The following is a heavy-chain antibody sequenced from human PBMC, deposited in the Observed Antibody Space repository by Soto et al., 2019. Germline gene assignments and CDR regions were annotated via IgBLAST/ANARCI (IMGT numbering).Heavy chain of an antibody. V-gene: IGHV1-69*06. CDR1: GGTFSSYA. CDR3: ARDLGVIYGDYGYFDY. CDR2: IIPIFGTA. J-gene: IGHJ4*02. Sequence: SVTVSCKASGGTFSSYAISWVRQAPGQGLEWMGGIIPIFGTANYAQKFQGRVTITADKSTSTAYMELSSLRSEDTAVYYCARDLGVIYGDYGYFDYWGQGTRVTVSS. D-gene: IGHD4-17*01.